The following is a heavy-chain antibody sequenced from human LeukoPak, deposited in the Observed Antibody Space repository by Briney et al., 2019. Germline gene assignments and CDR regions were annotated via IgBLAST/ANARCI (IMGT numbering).Heavy chain of an antibody. CDR2: IYTSGST. CDR3: ATDVRGLVPYYFDF. J-gene: IGHJ4*02. CDR1: GGSFSNYY. D-gene: IGHD3-10*02. Sequence: PSETLSLTCSVSGGSFSNYYWSWIRQPAGKGLEWIGRIYTSGSTNYNPSLKSRVAISIDTSKNQLSLKLSSVTAADTAVYYCATDVRGLVPYYFDFWGQGTLVTVSS. V-gene: IGHV4-4*07.